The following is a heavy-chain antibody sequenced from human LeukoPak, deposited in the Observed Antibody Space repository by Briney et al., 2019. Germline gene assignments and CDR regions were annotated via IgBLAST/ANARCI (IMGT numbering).Heavy chain of an antibody. D-gene: IGHD6-19*01. V-gene: IGHV1-69*04. CDR3: ARGLNFDSSGSDY. CDR1: GGTFSSYA. CDR2: IIPILGIA. Sequence: ASVKVSCKASGGTFSSYAISWVRQAPGQGLEWMGRIIPILGIANYAQKFQGRVTITADKSTSTAYMELSSLRSEDTAVYYCARGLNFDSSGSDYWGQGTLVTVSS. J-gene: IGHJ4*02.